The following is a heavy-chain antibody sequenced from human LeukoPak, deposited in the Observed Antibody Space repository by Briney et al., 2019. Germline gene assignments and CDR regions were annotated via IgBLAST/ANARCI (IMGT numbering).Heavy chain of an antibody. J-gene: IGHJ5*02. Sequence: ASVKVSCKVSGYTLTEISMHWVRQAPGKGLEWMGGFDPEDGKIVYAQNFQGRVTMTEDTSTDTAYMELSSLGSEDTAVYYCAALDVVVMVYFPWGQGTLVTVSS. CDR1: GYTLTEIS. CDR2: FDPEDGKI. V-gene: IGHV1-24*01. D-gene: IGHD2-8*01. CDR3: AALDVVVMVYFP.